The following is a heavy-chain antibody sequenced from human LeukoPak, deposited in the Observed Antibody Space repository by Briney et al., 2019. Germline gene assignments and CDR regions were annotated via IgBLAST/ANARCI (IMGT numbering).Heavy chain of an antibody. CDR2: ISYDGSNK. J-gene: IGHJ4*02. D-gene: IGHD3-10*01. CDR3: VTLAGGFGEPSTDY. CDR1: GFTFSSYG. Sequence: PGRSLRLSCAASGFTFSSYGMHWVRQAPGKGLEWVAVISYDGSNKYYADSVKGRFTISRDNSKNTLYLQMNSLRADDTAVYYCVTLAGGFGEPSTDYWGQGTLVTVSS. V-gene: IGHV3-30*03.